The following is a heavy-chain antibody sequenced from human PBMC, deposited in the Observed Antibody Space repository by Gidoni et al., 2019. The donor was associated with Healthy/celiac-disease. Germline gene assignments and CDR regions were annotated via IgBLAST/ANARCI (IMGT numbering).Heavy chain of an antibody. CDR1: GFTFSSYG. CDR2: ISYDGSNK. V-gene: IGHV3-30*18. Sequence: QVQLVESGGGVVQPGRSLRLSCAASGFTFSSYGMHWVRQAPGKGLEWVAVISYDGSNKYYADSVKGRFTISRDNSKNTLYLQMNSLRAEDTAVYYCAKWGDTIFGVVPMQWGQGTLVTVSS. CDR3: AKWGDTIFGVVPMQ. D-gene: IGHD3-3*01. J-gene: IGHJ4*02.